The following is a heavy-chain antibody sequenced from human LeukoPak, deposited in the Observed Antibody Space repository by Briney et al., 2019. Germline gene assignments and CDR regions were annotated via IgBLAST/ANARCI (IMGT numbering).Heavy chain of an antibody. V-gene: IGHV1-46*01. CDR2: SNPTGSST. D-gene: IGHD2-8*02. J-gene: IGHJ4*02. Sequence: GSVNVSCKAAGDTFTNYYMDWVRQAPGQGLEWMGLSNPTGSSTNSAQKFRGRVTMTRDTSTTTVYMELSSLRSEDTAVYYCAREESGGYFDYLGQGTLVTVSS. CDR1: GDTFTNYY. CDR3: AREESGGYFDY.